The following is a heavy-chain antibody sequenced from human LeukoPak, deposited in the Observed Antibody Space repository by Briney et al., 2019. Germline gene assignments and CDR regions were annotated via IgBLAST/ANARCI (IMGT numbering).Heavy chain of an antibody. J-gene: IGHJ6*02. CDR1: GASVSTNSAA. V-gene: IGHV6-1*01. CDR2: TYYRSKWYN. CDR3: AKADAVAGDYYYYGMDV. Sequence: SQTLSLTCAISGASVSTNSAAWNWIRQSPPRGLEWLGRTYYRSKWYNDYAVSVKSRITINPDTSKNQFSLQLNSVTPEDTAVYYCAKADAVAGDYYYYGMDVWGQGTTVTVSS. D-gene: IGHD6-19*01.